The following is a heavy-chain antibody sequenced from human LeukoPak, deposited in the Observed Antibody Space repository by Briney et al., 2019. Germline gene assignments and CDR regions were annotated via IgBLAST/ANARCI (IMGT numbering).Heavy chain of an antibody. Sequence: SETLSPTCTVSGGSISSSSYYWGWIRQSPGKGLEWIGSIYYSGSTYYNPSLKSRVTISVDTSKNQFSLKLSSVTAADTAVYYCARQPPLTGDFLQYFDYWGQGTLVTVSS. CDR1: GGSISSSSYY. V-gene: IGHV4-39*01. CDR3: ARQPPLTGDFLQYFDY. CDR2: IYYSGST. J-gene: IGHJ4*02. D-gene: IGHD7-27*01.